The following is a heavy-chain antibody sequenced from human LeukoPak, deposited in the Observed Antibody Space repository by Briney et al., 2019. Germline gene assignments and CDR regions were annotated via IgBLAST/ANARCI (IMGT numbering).Heavy chain of an antibody. CDR3: ARERYYDSSGYDY. CDR1: GFTFSDYY. J-gene: IGHJ4*02. V-gene: IGHV3-11*04. CDR2: ISSSGSTI. D-gene: IGHD3-22*01. Sequence: GGSLRLSCAASGFTFSDYYMSWIRQAPGKGLEWLSSISSSGSTIYYADSVKGRFTISRDNAKNSLYLQMNSLRAEDMAVYYCARERYYDSSGYDYWGRGTLVTVSS.